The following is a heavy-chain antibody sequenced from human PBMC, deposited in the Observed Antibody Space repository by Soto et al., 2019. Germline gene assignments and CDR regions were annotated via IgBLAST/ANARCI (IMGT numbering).Heavy chain of an antibody. D-gene: IGHD5-18*01. V-gene: IGHV4-30-4*01. CDR1: GGSISSGDYY. J-gene: IGHJ4*02. Sequence: SETLSLTCTVSGGSISSGDYYWSWIRQPPGKGLEWIGYIYYSGSTYYNPSLKSRVTISVDTSKNQFSLKLSSVTAADTAVYYCARGGPFTAMALGLDYWGQGTLVTVSS. CDR2: IYYSGST. CDR3: ARGGPFTAMALGLDY.